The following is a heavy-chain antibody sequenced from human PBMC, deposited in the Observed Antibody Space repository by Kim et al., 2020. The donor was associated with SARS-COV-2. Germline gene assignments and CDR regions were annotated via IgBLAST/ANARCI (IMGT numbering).Heavy chain of an antibody. D-gene: IGHD4-17*01. V-gene: IGHV4-59*09. Sequence: YTPSLKRRVTISVDTSKNQLSLKLSSVTAADTAVYYCARGSTTPLNWFDPWGQGTLVTVSS. J-gene: IGHJ5*02. CDR3: ARGSTTPLNWFDP.